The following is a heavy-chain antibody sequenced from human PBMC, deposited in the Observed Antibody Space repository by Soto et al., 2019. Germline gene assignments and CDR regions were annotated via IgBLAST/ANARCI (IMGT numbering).Heavy chain of an antibody. Sequence: QVQLQESGPGLVKPSQTLSLTCTVSGGSISSGGYYWSWIRQHPGKGLEWIGYIYYSGSTYYNPSLKSRVTISVATSKNQFSLKLSSVTAADTAVYYCARDSITSIAAAGKNYYYGMDVWGQGTTVTVSS. CDR1: GGSISSGGYY. CDR2: IYYSGST. V-gene: IGHV4-31*03. J-gene: IGHJ6*02. CDR3: ARDSITSIAAAGKNYYYGMDV. D-gene: IGHD6-13*01.